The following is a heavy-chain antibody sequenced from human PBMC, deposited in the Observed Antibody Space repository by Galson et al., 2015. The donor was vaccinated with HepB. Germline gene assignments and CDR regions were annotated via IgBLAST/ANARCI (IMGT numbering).Heavy chain of an antibody. CDR1: GFNVSSNY. CDR3: ARGWVRYSSGYYYGWYFDL. J-gene: IGHJ2*01. CDR2: IYSGGST. D-gene: IGHD3-22*01. V-gene: IGHV3-66*02. Sequence: SLRLPCAAFGFNVSSNYMSWVRQAPGKGLEWVSVIYSGGSTYYADSVKGRFNISRDNSKNTLYLQMNSLRAEDTAVYYCARGWVRYSSGYYYGWYFDLWGRGTLVTVSS.